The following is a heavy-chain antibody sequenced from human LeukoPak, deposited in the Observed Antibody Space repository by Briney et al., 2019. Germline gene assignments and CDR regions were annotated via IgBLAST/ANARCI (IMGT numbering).Heavy chain of an antibody. Sequence: ASVKVSCKASGYTFTRYYMHWVRQAPEQGLEWMGIINPSGGSTSYAQKFQGRVTMTRDTSTSTVYMELSSLRSEDTAVYYCARVAVITTARFDYWGQGTLVTVSS. CDR3: ARVAVITTARFDY. CDR1: GYTFTRYY. CDR2: INPSGGST. V-gene: IGHV1-46*01. J-gene: IGHJ4*02. D-gene: IGHD3-22*01.